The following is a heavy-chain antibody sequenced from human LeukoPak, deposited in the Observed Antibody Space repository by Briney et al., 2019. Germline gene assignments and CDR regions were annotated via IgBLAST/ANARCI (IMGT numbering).Heavy chain of an antibody. V-gene: IGHV3-48*04. J-gene: IGHJ4*02. D-gene: IGHD2-8*01. CDR3: ARDPPGTNDFDY. CDR1: GFTFSSYG. CDR2: ISSGSSTI. Sequence: GGSLRLSCAASGFTFSSYGLNWVRQAPGEGLEWVSYISSGSSTIYYVDSVKGRFTISRDNAKNSLYLQMNSLRAEDTAVYYCARDPPGTNDFDYWGQGILVTVSS.